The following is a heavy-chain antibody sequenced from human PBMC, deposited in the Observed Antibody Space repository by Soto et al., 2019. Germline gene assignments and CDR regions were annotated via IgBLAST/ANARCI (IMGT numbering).Heavy chain of an antibody. CDR3: ARPTVWSGYYAPDY. J-gene: IGHJ4*02. CDR1: GGSISSSSYY. CDR2: IYYSGST. Sequence: QLQLQESGPGLVKPSETLSLTCTVSGGSISSSSYYWGWIRQPPGKGLEWIGSIYYSGSTYYNPSLKSRVTISVDTSKNQFSLKLSSVTAADTAVYYCARPTVWSGYYAPDYWGQGTLVTVSS. D-gene: IGHD3-3*01. V-gene: IGHV4-39*01.